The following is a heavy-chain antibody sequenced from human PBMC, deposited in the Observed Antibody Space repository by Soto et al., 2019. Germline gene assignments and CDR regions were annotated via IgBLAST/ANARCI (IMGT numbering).Heavy chain of an antibody. D-gene: IGHD3-22*01. CDR1: GGSISSYY. CDR2: IYYSGST. J-gene: IGHJ4*02. CDR3: ARAPTDYYDSSGYSESC. Sequence: SETLSLTCTVSGGSISSYYWSWIRQPPGKGLEWIGYIYYSGSTNYNPSLKSRVTISVDTSKNQFSLKLSPVTAADTAVYYCARAPTDYYDSSGYSESCWAQGTPVTVSS. V-gene: IGHV4-59*12.